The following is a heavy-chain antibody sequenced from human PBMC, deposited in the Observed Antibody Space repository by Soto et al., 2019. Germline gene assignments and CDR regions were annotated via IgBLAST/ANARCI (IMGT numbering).Heavy chain of an antibody. D-gene: IGHD2-21*01. V-gene: IGHV4-39*01. CDR3: ARQPTTGDTDLWFDP. CDR2: IFYSGST. CDR1: GGSISTSRSY. J-gene: IGHJ5*02. Sequence: SSETLSPPCNVSGGSISTSRSYLAWIRQPPGKGLEWLANIFYSGSTYYNPSLASRVTVSVDTSKNEFSLKLRSVTAADTAVYYCARQPTTGDTDLWFDPWGQGTLVTVSS.